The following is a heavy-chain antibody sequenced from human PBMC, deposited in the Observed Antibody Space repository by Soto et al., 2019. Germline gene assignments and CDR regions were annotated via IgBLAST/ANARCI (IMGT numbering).Heavy chain of an antibody. V-gene: IGHV5-10-1*01. Sequence: GESRKISCKGSGYSFTSYWISWVRQMPGKGLEWMGRIDPSDSYANYSPSFQGHVTISADKSISTAYLQWSSLKASDTAMYYCARHVLRFLEWLPHPYYYYYGMDVWGQGTTVTVSS. CDR1: GYSFTSYW. CDR2: IDPSDSYA. D-gene: IGHD3-3*01. J-gene: IGHJ6*02. CDR3: ARHVLRFLEWLPHPYYYYYGMDV.